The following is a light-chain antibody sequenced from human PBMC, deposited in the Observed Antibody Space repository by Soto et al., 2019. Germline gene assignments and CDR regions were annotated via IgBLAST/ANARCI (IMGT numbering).Light chain of an antibody. J-gene: IGKJ1*01. Sequence: DIQMTQSPSSLSASVGDRVTMTCRASQSISNYLNWYQQKPGKAPKLLIYAASSLQSGVPSRFSGSGSGTDFTLTISSLQPEDFATYYCQQRYITPWTFGQGTKVEIK. CDR3: QQRYITPWT. CDR2: AAS. CDR1: QSISNY. V-gene: IGKV1-39*01.